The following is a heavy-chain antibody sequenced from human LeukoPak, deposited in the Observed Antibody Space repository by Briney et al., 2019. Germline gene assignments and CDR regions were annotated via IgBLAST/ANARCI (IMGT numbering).Heavy chain of an antibody. Sequence: GGSLRLSCAASGFTFSGYGMHWVRQAPGKGLEWVTFIHYDGSITYYADSVKGRFTISRDNSKNTLFLQMNSLRAEDAAVYYCAKDLFHGLGTRFVDSWGQGTLVTVSS. CDR1: GFTFSGYG. V-gene: IGHV3-30*02. CDR3: AKDLFHGLGTRFVDS. CDR2: IHYDGSIT. D-gene: IGHD3-10*01. J-gene: IGHJ4*02.